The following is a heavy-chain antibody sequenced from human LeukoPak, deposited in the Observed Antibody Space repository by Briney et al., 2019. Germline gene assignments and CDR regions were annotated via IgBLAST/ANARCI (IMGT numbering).Heavy chain of an antibody. Sequence: SETLSLTCTVSGGSLSSYYWSWIRQPAGKGLEWIGRLYSSGSTNFNPSFKGRVTMSVDTSKNQFSLKLSSVTAADTAVYYCARDGPGPTHEYWGQGTPVTVSS. D-gene: IGHD1-26*01. J-gene: IGHJ4*02. CDR2: LYSSGST. V-gene: IGHV4-4*07. CDR1: GGSLSSYY. CDR3: ARDGPGPTHEY.